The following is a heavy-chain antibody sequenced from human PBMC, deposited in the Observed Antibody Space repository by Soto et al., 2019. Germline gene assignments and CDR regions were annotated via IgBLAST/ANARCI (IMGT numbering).Heavy chain of an antibody. V-gene: IGHV3-30*18. CDR3: AKRTTERYGSGGLYYYYGMDV. J-gene: IGHJ6*02. CDR1: GFTVSSYG. Sequence: PWGSLRLSCAASGFTVSSYGMHWVRQAPGKGLEWVAVISYDGSNKYYADSVKGRFTISRDNSKNTLYLQMNSLRAEDTAVYYCAKRTTERYGSGGLYYYYGMDVWGQGTTVTVSS. D-gene: IGHD3-10*01. CDR2: ISYDGSNK.